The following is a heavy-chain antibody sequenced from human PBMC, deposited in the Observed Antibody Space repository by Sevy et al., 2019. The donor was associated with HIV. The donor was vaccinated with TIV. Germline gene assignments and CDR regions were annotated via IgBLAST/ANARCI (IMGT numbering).Heavy chain of an antibody. CDR3: ARLTWTASGRFWFAP. J-gene: IGHJ5*02. V-gene: IGHV4-39*01. D-gene: IGHD6-19*01. Sequence: SETLSLTCTVSGGSISSSNYYWGWIRQPPGKGLEWIGSIIYSGNTYYNPSVKSRVTISVDTSKNQFSLKVSSVPVTDTAVFYCARLTWTASGRFWFAPWGHGPLVTVSS. CDR1: GGSISSSNYY. CDR2: IIYSGNT.